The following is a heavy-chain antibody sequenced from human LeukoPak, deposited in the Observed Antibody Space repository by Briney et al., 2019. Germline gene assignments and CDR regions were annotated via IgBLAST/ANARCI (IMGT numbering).Heavy chain of an antibody. V-gene: IGHV4-59*01. J-gene: IGHJ4*02. CDR1: GGSISSYY. Sequence: PSETLSPTCTVSGGSISSYYWSWIRQPPGKGLEWIGYIYYSGSTNYNPSLKSRVTISVDTSKNQFSLKLSSVTAADTAVYYCARGPAVPYYDILTGYGPYYFDYWGQGTLVTVSS. CDR3: ARGPAVPYYDILTGYGPYYFDY. D-gene: IGHD3-9*01. CDR2: IYYSGST.